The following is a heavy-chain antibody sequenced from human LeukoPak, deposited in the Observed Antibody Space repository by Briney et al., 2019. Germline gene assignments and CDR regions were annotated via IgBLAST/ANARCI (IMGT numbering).Heavy chain of an antibody. CDR2: LSGSGGTT. V-gene: IGHV3-23*01. CDR1: GFTFSTYA. CDR3: AKDPTRGRFLEWTNWFDP. J-gene: IGHJ5*02. D-gene: IGHD3-3*01. Sequence: GGSLRLSCVGSGFTFSTYAMTWVRQAPGKGLEWVSSLSGSGGTTYYADSVKGRFTISRDNPKNTLHLQMNSLRAEDTAVYYCAKDPTRGRFLEWTNWFDPWGQGTLVTVSS.